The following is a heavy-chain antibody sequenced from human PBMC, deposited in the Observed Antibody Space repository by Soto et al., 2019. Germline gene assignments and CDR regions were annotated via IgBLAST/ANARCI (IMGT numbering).Heavy chain of an antibody. Sequence: QVQLVQSGDEVKKPGASVKVSCKASGYIFVNYGIAWVRQAPGQGLEWMGWISPYTGNTHSATKVQGRLTMTTDTSTSTAYMDLGSLTSDDTAVYYGVRVDNYVTPTPQDVWVQGTTVTVSS. CDR2: ISPYTGNT. CDR3: VRVDNYVTPTPQDV. V-gene: IGHV1-18*01. J-gene: IGHJ6*02. D-gene: IGHD3-16*01. CDR1: GYIFVNYG.